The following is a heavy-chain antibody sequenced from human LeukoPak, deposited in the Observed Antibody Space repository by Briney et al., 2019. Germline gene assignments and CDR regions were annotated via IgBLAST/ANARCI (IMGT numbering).Heavy chain of an antibody. D-gene: IGHD3-22*01. Sequence: SETLSLTCTVSGGSISSGGYYWSWIRQPPGKGLEWIGEINHSGSTNYNPSLKSRVTISVDTSKNQFSLKLSSVTAADTAVYYCARLADYYDSSGYLGIDYWGQGTLVTVSS. V-gene: IGHV4-39*07. CDR2: INHSGST. CDR1: GGSISSGGYY. J-gene: IGHJ4*02. CDR3: ARLADYYDSSGYLGIDY.